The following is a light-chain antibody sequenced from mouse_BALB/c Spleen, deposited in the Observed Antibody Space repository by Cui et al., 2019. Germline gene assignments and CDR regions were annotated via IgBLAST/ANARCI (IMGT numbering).Light chain of an antibody. CDR2: AAT. CDR1: ENIYSN. J-gene: IGKJ1*01. CDR3: QHFWGTPWT. Sequence: DIQMTQSTASLSVSVGETVTITCQASENIYSNLAWYQQKPGKSPQLLVYAATNLADGVPSRFSGSGSGKQYSLKINSLQSEDFGSYYCQHFWGTPWTFGGGTKLEIK. V-gene: IGKV12-46*01.